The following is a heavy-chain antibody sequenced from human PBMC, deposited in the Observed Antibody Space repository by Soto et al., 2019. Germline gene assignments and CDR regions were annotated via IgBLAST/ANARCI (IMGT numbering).Heavy chain of an antibody. V-gene: IGHV3-66*01. CDR3: ARGVGGDYGVLMYYFGMDV. Sequence: EVQLVESGGALVQPGGSLRLSCEVSGFSVTRNYMSWVRQRPGKGLEWVSVIYSGTNTYYGDSVKGRFTISRDDSKNTLYLHMITLRVDDNAVYFCARGVGGDYGVLMYYFGMDVWGKGTTVTVSP. D-gene: IGHD4-17*01. J-gene: IGHJ6*04. CDR1: GFSVTRNY. CDR2: IYSGTNT.